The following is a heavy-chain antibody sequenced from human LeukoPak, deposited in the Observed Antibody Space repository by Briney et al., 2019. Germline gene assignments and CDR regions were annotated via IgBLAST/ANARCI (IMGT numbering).Heavy chain of an antibody. V-gene: IGHV5-51*01. D-gene: IGHD3-10*01. Sequence: GESLKISCKGSGYSFTSYWIGWVRQMPGKGLEWMGIIYPGASDTRDSPSFQGQVTISADKSISTAYLQWSSLKASDTAMYYCASYYGSGQNWFDPWGQGTLVTVSS. J-gene: IGHJ5*02. CDR3: ASYYGSGQNWFDP. CDR1: GYSFTSYW. CDR2: IYPGASDT.